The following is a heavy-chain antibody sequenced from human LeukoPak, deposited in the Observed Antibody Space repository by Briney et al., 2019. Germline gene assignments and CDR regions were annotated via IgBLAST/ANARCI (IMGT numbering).Heavy chain of an antibody. Sequence: GGSLSLSCAASGFTFSSYSMNWVRQAPGKGLEWVSSISSSSSYIYYADSVKGRFTISRDNAKNSLYLQMNSLRAEDTAVYYCASGDRGFQVVVVAATNYYYMDVWGKGTTVTVSS. D-gene: IGHD2-15*01. CDR3: ASGDRGFQVVVVAATNYYYMDV. J-gene: IGHJ6*03. CDR2: ISSSSSYI. CDR1: GFTFSSYS. V-gene: IGHV3-21*01.